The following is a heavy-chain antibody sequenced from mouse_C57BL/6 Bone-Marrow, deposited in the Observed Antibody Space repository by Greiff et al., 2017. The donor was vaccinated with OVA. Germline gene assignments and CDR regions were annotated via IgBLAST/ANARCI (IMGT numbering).Heavy chain of an antibody. V-gene: IGHV1-42*01. CDR2: INPSTGGT. J-gene: IGHJ4*01. D-gene: IGHD1-1*01. CDR1: GYSFTGYY. Sequence: EVKLQESGPELVKPGASVKISCKASGYSFTGYYMNWVKQSPEKSLEWIGEINPSTGGTTYNQKFKAKATLTVDKSSSTAYMQLKSLTSEDSAVYYCARGGYYYGSSSYAMDYWGQGTSVTVSS. CDR3: ARGGYYYGSSSYAMDY.